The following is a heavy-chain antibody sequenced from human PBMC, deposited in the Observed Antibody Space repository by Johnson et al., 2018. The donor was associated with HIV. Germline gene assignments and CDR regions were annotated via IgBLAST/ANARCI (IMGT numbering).Heavy chain of an antibody. D-gene: IGHD1-14*01. CDR3: ARRGLGINYAFDI. CDR1: GFTFSSYG. Sequence: QVQVLESGGGVVQPGRSLRLSCAASGFTFSSYGMHWVRQAPGKGLEWVAVISYDGSNKYYADSVKGRFTISRDNSKNTLYLQMNSLRAEDTALYYCARRGLGINYAFDIWGQGTMVTVSS. CDR2: ISYDGSNK. J-gene: IGHJ3*02. V-gene: IGHV3-30*19.